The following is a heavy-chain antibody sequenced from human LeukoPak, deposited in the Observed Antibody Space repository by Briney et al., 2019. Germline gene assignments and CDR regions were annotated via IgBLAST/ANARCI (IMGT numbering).Heavy chain of an antibody. Sequence: PSETLSLTCTVSGGSISSYYWSWIRQPPGKGLDWIGYIYYSGSTSYNPSLKSRVTISVDTSKSHFSLKLSSVTAADTAIYYCARGIIGVAITGAFDIWGQGTMVTVSS. J-gene: IGHJ3*02. CDR3: ARGIIGVAITGAFDI. CDR1: GGSISSYY. D-gene: IGHD3-3*02. V-gene: IGHV4-59*01. CDR2: IYYSGST.